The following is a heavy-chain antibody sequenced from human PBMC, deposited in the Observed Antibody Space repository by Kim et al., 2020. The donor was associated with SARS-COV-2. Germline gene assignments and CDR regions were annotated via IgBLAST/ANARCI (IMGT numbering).Heavy chain of an antibody. V-gene: IGHV3-23*01. CDR1: GFTFSSYA. CDR3: AKAAVIYNWFNP. Sequence: GGSLRLSCAASGFTFSSYALSWVRQAPGKGLEWVSAISGSGGSTYYTDSVKGRFTISRDNSQNTLYLQMNSLRVEDTAIYYCAKAAVIYNWFNPWGQGTLVTVSS. CDR2: ISGSGGST. J-gene: IGHJ5*02. D-gene: IGHD4-4*01.